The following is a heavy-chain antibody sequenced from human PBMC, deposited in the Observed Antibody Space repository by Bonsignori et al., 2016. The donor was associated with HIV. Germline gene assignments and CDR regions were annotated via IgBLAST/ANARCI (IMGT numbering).Heavy chain of an antibody. CDR2: IYPGDSDT. Sequence: GGSLRLSCKGSGYSFTSYWIGWVRQMPGKGLEWMGIIYPGDSDTRYSPSFQGQVTISADKSISTAYLQWSSLKASDTAMYYCARLVSSSWYFQLESTFFDYWGQGTLVTVSS. D-gene: IGHD6-13*01. CDR3: ARLVSSSWYFQLESTFFDY. CDR1: GYSFTSYW. V-gene: IGHV5-51*01. J-gene: IGHJ4*02.